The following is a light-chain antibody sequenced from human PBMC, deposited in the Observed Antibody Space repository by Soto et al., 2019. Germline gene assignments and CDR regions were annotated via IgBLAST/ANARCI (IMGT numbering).Light chain of an antibody. CDR2: EVS. CDR1: SRDVGGSNY. J-gene: IGLJ1*01. V-gene: IGLV2-14*01. CDR3: SSYTSSNTLEV. Sequence: QSVLIQPASVSGSPGQSITISCTGTSRDVGGSNYVSWYQHHPHRAPKLLIYEVSYRPSGVSSRFSGSKSGNTASLTISGLQAEDEADYYCSSYTSSNTLEVFXVGTKVTVL.